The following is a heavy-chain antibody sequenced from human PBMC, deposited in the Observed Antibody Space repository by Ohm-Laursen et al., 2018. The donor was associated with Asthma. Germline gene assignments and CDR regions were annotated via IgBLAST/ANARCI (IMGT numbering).Heavy chain of an antibody. V-gene: IGHV3-23*01. CDR1: GFTFSSYA. Sequence: SLRLSCSAPGFTFSSYAMNWVRQAPGKGLECVSAIIGSGADTYYADSVKGRFTISRDNSKNTLYLQMNSLRAEDTAVYYCARGIAAAGTHFDYWGQGTLVTVSS. D-gene: IGHD6-13*01. J-gene: IGHJ4*02. CDR3: ARGIAAAGTHFDY. CDR2: IIGSGADT.